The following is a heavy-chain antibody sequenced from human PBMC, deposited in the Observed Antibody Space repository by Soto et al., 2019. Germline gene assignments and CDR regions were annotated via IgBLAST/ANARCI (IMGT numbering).Heavy chain of an antibody. CDR3: ARDRGILTGWSEFDY. D-gene: IGHD3-9*01. CDR1: GYTFTSYG. V-gene: IGHV1-18*01. Sequence: GASVKVSCKASGYTFTSYGISWVRQAPGQGLEWMGWISAYNGNTNYAQKLQGRVTMTTDTSTSTAYMELRSLRSDDTAVYYCARDRGILTGWSEFDYWGQGTLVTVSS. J-gene: IGHJ4*02. CDR2: ISAYNGNT.